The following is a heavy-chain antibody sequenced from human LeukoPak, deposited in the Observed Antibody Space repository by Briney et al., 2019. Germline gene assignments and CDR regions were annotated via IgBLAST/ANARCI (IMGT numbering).Heavy chain of an antibody. Sequence: GGSLRLSCAASGFTFSRYEMNWVRQPPGKGLPWVAYISSIGSTIYYADSVKGRFTISRDNAKNSLYLQMNSLRAEDTAVYYCARSTYYYDSSGFNYAAFDIWGQGTMVTVSS. CDR3: ARSTYYYDSSGFNYAAFDI. D-gene: IGHD3-22*01. V-gene: IGHV3-48*03. J-gene: IGHJ3*02. CDR1: GFTFSRYE. CDR2: ISSIGSTI.